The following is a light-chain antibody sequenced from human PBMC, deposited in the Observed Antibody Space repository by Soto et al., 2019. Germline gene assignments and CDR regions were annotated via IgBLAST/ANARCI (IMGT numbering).Light chain of an antibody. J-gene: IGLJ2*01. CDR2: DTN. CDR3: GAWDSSLSGVL. V-gene: IGLV1-51*01. CDR1: TSNIGNNY. Sequence: QSVLTQPPSVSAAPGQQVTISCSGATSNIGNNYVSWYQQLPGTAPKLLIYDTNNRPSGIPDRFSGSKSGTSATLGITGRQTGDEAVYYCGAWDSSLSGVLFGGGTKLTVL.